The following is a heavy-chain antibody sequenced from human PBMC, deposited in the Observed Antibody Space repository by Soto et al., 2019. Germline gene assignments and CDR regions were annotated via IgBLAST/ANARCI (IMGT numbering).Heavy chain of an antibody. CDR1: GGAFRGFY. J-gene: IGHJ6*03. CDR3: ARGTPYYMDV. Sequence: SETPSLTRAVFGGAFRGFYWGWIRQPPGKGLEWIGEINHSGSTNYNPSLKSRVTISVDTSKNQFSLKLSSVTAADTAVYYCARGTPYYMDVWGKGTTVTVSS. V-gene: IGHV4-34*01. CDR2: INHSGST.